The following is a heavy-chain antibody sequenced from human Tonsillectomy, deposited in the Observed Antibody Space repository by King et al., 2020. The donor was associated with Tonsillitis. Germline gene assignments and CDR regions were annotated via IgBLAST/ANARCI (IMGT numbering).Heavy chain of an antibody. V-gene: IGHV3-30*02. CDR3: AREGIDAFDI. CDR2: IGYDGRDK. J-gene: IGHJ3*02. Sequence: VQLVESGGGVVQPGGSLRLSCAASGFTFSRYGMHWVRQAPGKGLEWVAFIGYDGRDKYYADSVKGRFTISRDNSKNTLYLQMNSLRAEDTDVYYCAREGIDAFDIWGKGTMVTVSS. CDR1: GFTFSRYG. D-gene: IGHD3-10*01.